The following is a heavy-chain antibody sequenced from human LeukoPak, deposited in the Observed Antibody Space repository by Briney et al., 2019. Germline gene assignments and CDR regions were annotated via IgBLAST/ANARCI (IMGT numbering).Heavy chain of an antibody. J-gene: IGHJ5*02. D-gene: IGHD2-2*02. V-gene: IGHV4-31*03. CDR2: IYYSGST. CDR1: GGSISSGGYY. Sequence: PSQTLSLTCTVSGGSISSGGYYWSWIRQHPGKGLEWIGYIYYSGSTYYNPSLKSRVTISVDTSKNQFSLKLSSVTAADTAVYYCARGPQGYRSSTSCYNRNWFDPWGQGTLVTVSS. CDR3: ARGPQGYRSSTSCYNRNWFDP.